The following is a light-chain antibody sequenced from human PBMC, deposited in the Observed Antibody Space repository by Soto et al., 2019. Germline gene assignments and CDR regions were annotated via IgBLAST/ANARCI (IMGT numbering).Light chain of an antibody. CDR1: QSVSSY. Sequence: EIVLTQSPATLSLSPGERATLSCRASQSVSSYLAWYQHKPGQAPRLLIYDASNRATGIPARFSGSGSGTDFTLTISSLEPEEFAVYYCQQRSNLTFGGGTKVEIK. V-gene: IGKV3-11*01. J-gene: IGKJ4*01. CDR3: QQRSNLT. CDR2: DAS.